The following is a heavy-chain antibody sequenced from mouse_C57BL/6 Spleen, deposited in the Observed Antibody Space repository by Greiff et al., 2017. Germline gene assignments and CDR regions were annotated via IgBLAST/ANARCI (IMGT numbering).Heavy chain of an antibody. D-gene: IGHD1-1*01. V-gene: IGHV1-82*01. CDR3: ARRYGSSYVPFDY. CDR1: GYAFSSSW. J-gene: IGHJ2*01. CDR2: IYPGDGDT. Sequence: VQLQESGPELVKPGASVKISCKASGYAFSSSWMNWVKQRPGKGLEWIGRIYPGDGDTNYNGKFKGKATLTADKSSSTAYMQLSSLTSEDSAVYFCARRYGSSYVPFDYWGQGTTLTVSS.